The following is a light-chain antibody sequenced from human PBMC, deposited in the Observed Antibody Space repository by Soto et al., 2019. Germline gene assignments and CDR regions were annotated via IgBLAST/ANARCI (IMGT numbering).Light chain of an antibody. CDR3: CSYAGSNTYV. V-gene: IGLV2-23*02. CDR2: EVS. J-gene: IGLJ1*01. CDR1: SSDVGSYNL. Sequence: QSALTQPASVSGSPGQSITISCTGTSSDVGSYNLVSWYQKHPGKAPKLMIYEVSKRPSGVSDRFSGSKSGNTASLTISGLQAEDEADYYCCSYAGSNTYVFATGTQLTVL.